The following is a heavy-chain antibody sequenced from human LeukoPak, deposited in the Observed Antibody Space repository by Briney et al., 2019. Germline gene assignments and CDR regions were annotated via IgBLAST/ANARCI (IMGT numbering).Heavy chain of an antibody. CDR1: GFTFSTYV. D-gene: IGHD1-1*01. Sequence: PGGSLRLSCAASGFTFSTYVMHWVRQAPGKGLEWVPFIRYDGSNKYYADSVKGRFTISRDNSKNTLYLQMNSLRAEDTAMYFCAKDKDPWKSTSISDFDYWGQGTLVAVSS. V-gene: IGHV3-30*02. CDR3: AKDKDPWKSTSISDFDY. CDR2: IRYDGSNK. J-gene: IGHJ4*02.